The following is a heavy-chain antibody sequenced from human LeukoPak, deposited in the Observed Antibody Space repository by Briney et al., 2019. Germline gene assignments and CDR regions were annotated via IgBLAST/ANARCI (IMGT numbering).Heavy chain of an antibody. J-gene: IGHJ4*02. V-gene: IGHV3-48*04. CDR2: ISSSGSTI. CDR3: ARERRITMVRGVMYYFDY. D-gene: IGHD3-10*01. Sequence: GGSLRLSCAASGFSFSSYWMHWVRQAPGKGLEWVSYISSSGSTIYYADSVKGRFTISRDNAKNSLYLQMNSLRAEDTAVYYCARERRITMVRGVMYYFDYWGQGTLVTVSS. CDR1: GFSFSSYW.